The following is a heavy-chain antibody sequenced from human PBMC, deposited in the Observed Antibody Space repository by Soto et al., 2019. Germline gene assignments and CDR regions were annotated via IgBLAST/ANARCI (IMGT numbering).Heavy chain of an antibody. D-gene: IGHD2-2*01. Sequence: GGSLRLSCAASGLTVSDNYMSWVRQAPGKGLEWVSVIYSAGSTFYADSVKGRFTISRDNSNNTLHLQMKSLRAGDTALYYCARAMAVVPAALNFFDPWGQGTLVTVSS. CDR2: IYSAGST. CDR1: GLTVSDNY. CDR3: ARAMAVVPAALNFFDP. V-gene: IGHV3-66*01. J-gene: IGHJ5*02.